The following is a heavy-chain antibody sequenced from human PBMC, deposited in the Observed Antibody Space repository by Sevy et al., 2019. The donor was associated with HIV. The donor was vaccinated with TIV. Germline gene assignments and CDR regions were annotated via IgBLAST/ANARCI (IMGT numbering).Heavy chain of an antibody. CDR2: ISSSSSYI. Sequence: GGSLRLSCAASGFTFSSYSMNWVRQAPGKGLERVSSISSSSSYIYYADSVKGRFTISRDNAKNSLYLQMNSLRAEDTAVYYCARDSASSTSCYIGGRKCDAFDIWGQGTMVTVSS. D-gene: IGHD2-2*02. J-gene: IGHJ3*02. CDR1: GFTFSSYS. V-gene: IGHV3-21*01. CDR3: ARDSASSTSCYIGGRKCDAFDI.